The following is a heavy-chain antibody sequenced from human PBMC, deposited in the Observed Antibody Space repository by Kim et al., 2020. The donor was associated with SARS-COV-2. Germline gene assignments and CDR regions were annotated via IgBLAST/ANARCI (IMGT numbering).Heavy chain of an antibody. Sequence: GGSLRLSCAASGFTFSSYGMHWVRQAPGKGLEWVAVISYDGSNKYYADSVKGRFTISRDNSKNTLYLQMNSLRAEDTAVYYCAKRFRFGAAAGTAFDYWGQGTLVTVSS. V-gene: IGHV3-30*18. J-gene: IGHJ4*02. CDR2: ISYDGSNK. CDR1: GFTFSSYG. CDR3: AKRFRFGAAAGTAFDY. D-gene: IGHD6-13*01.